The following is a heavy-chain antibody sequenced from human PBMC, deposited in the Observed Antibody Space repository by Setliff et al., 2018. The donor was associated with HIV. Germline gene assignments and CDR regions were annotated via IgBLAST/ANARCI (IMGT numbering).Heavy chain of an antibody. CDR3: ARVSRLHPFDP. D-gene: IGHD2-15*01. V-gene: IGHV4-59*11. Sequence: LSLTCTVSGTSINSHYWSWIRQTPGKGLQWIGLIYYTGIPTYNPSLEGLITMSVDRSKNQFSLRLTSVTAADTAMYYCARVSRLHPFDPWGQGTLVTVSS. J-gene: IGHJ5*02. CDR1: GTSINSHY. CDR2: IYYTGIP.